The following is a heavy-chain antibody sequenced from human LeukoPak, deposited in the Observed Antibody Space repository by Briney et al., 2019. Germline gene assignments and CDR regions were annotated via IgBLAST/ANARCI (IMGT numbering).Heavy chain of an antibody. J-gene: IGHJ4*02. CDR2: IISSSSTI. V-gene: IGHV3-48*01. CDR1: EFAVSTDS. D-gene: IGHD3-9*01. Sequence: GGLRRRSWAGAEFAVSTDSMDWVRQAAGKGLEGGSDIISSSSTIYYADSVTGRFTISRDNAKNSLFLQMTSLRAEDTAVYYCARGRLVRPPGYDYWGQGTLVTVSS. CDR3: ARGRLVRPPGYDY.